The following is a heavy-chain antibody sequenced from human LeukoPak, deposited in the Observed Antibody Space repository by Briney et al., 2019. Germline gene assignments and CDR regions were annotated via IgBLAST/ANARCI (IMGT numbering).Heavy chain of an antibody. V-gene: IGHV1-69*04. CDR3: ARGLSTRLLYYFDY. Sequence: GASVKVSCKASGGTFSSYAISWVRQAPGQGLEWMGRIIPIFGIAIYAQKFQGRVTITADKSTSTAYMELSSLRSEDTAVYYCARGLSTRLLYYFDYWGQGTLVTVSS. D-gene: IGHD2-2*01. CDR1: GGTFSSYA. J-gene: IGHJ4*02. CDR2: IIPIFGIA.